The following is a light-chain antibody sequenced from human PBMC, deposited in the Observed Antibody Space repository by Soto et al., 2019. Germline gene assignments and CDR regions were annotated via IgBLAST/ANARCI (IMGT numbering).Light chain of an antibody. CDR3: QHYNSYSEA. V-gene: IGKV1-5*03. CDR2: KAS. J-gene: IGKJ1*01. Sequence: DIQMTQSPSTLSGSVGDRVTITCRASQTIRSWLAWYQQKPGKAPKXLIYKASTLKSGVPSRFSGSGSGTAGTLTISSLQPDDFETYYGQHYNSYSEAFGQGTKVDIK. CDR1: QTIRSW.